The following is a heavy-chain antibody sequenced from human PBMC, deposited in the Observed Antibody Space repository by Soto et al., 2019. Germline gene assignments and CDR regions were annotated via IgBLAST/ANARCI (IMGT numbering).Heavy chain of an antibody. CDR3: AREFQHDSGGFHELYF. Sequence: QVHLEQSGAEVRKPGASVKVACKASGYTFNSFGINWVRQAPGQGLEWLGGISAYNGNTNYAQKFHGRVTMTDDKSTTTAYLELTSLRSDDTAVYYCAREFQHDSGGFHELYFWGQGTLVTVSS. J-gene: IGHJ4*02. CDR1: GYTFNSFG. CDR2: ISAYNGNT. V-gene: IGHV1-18*04. D-gene: IGHD3-22*01.